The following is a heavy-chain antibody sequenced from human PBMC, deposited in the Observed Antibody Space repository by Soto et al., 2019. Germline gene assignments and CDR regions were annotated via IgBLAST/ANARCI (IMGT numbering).Heavy chain of an antibody. D-gene: IGHD6-13*01. CDR1: GGTFSSYT. CDR2: IIPILGIA. Sequence: QVQLVQSGAEVKKPGSSVKVSCKASGGTFSSYTISWVRQAPGQGLEWMGRIIPILGIANYAQKFQGRVTIXXDXAXXTAYMELSSLRSEDTAVYYCARDGEGSSSWGGMDVWGQGTTVTVSS. J-gene: IGHJ6*02. CDR3: ARDGEGSSSWGGMDV. V-gene: IGHV1-69*08.